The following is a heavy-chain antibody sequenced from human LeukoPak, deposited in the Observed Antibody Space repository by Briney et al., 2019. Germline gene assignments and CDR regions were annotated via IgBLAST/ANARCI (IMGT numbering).Heavy chain of an antibody. CDR3: AKDYHSSS. CDR1: GITFSRYA. Sequence: GGSLRPSRATTGITFSRYALSWVRQAPGKGLEWVSAISGSGGSTYYADSVKGRFTISRDNSKNTLYLQMNSLRAEDTAVYYCAKDYHSSSRGQGTLVTVSS. CDR2: ISGSGGST. D-gene: IGHD6-13*01. V-gene: IGHV3-23*01. J-gene: IGHJ4*02.